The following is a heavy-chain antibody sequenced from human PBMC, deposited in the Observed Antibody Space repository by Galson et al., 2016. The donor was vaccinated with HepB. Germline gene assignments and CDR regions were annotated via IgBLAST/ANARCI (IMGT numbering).Heavy chain of an antibody. CDR2: INPSGGST. Sequence: SVKVSCKASGYTLTSYYIHWVRQAPGQGLEWMGIINPSGGSTSYAQKFQGRIAMTRDTSTSTVYMELSSLRSEDSAVYYCAREGSVTSFFDSWGQGAVVTVSS. J-gene: IGHJ4*02. CDR3: AREGSVTSFFDS. CDR1: GYTLTSYY. D-gene: IGHD2-2*01. V-gene: IGHV1-46*01.